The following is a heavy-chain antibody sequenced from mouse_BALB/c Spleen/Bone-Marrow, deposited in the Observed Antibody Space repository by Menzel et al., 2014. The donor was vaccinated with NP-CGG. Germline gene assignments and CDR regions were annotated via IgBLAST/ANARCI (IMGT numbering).Heavy chain of an antibody. D-gene: IGHD3-1*01. V-gene: IGHV1-9*01. CDR1: GYTFSSYW. Sequence: QVQLQQSGAELMEPGASVKISCKATGYTFSSYWIEWVKQRPGHGLEWIGEILPGSGSNKYNEKFKGKATFTADTSSNTAYMQLSSLTSEDSAVYYCATARATSYYGMDYWGQGTSVTASS. J-gene: IGHJ4*01. CDR3: ATARATSYYGMDY. CDR2: ILPGSGSN.